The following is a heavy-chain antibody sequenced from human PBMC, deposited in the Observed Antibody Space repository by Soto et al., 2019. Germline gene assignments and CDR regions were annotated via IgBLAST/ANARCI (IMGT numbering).Heavy chain of an antibody. CDR2: IRSSDNTR. CDR1: GFRYSDYY. V-gene: IGHV3-11*01. D-gene: IGHD2-2*01. J-gene: IGHJ4*02. CDR3: ARGNALYDY. Sequence: QVQLVESGGCLVQPGGSLRLSCAASGFRYSDYYMSWIRQAPGKGLEWVSYIRSSDNTRYYADSVKGRFTISRDNAKNSLYLQMNSLRAEDTAVYYCARGNALYDYWGQGILVTVSS.